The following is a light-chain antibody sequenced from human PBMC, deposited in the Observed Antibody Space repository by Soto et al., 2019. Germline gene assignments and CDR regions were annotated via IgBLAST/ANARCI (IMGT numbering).Light chain of an antibody. CDR1: HNIVTY. CDR3: QQYNGYYT. Sequence: DIHMAQSPPSLSASVGDRVTITCRASHNIVTYLNWYQQKAGKAPSLLIYEASHLQSGVPFRFFGSGSGTDFTLTIDNLQHEDSATYYCQQYNGYYTFGQGTNLEIK. CDR2: EAS. V-gene: IGKV1-39*01. J-gene: IGKJ2*01.